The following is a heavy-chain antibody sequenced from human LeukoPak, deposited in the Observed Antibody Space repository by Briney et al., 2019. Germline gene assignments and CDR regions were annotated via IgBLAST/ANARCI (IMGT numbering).Heavy chain of an antibody. Sequence: GESLKLSCKGSGYSFANHWIGWVRQMPGKGLEWMGIIYPADSHIRDTPSFRGQVTISADTSISTAYLQWSSLQVSDTAMYYCARSHGSCSSTYCVYSERQFDYWGQGTLVTVSS. D-gene: IGHD2-2*01. V-gene: IGHV5-51*01. CDR2: IYPADSHI. J-gene: IGHJ4*02. CDR3: ARSHGSCSSTYCVYSERQFDY. CDR1: GYSFANHW.